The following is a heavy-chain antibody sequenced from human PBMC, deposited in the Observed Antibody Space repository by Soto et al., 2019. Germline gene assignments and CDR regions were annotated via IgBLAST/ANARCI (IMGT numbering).Heavy chain of an antibody. D-gene: IGHD6-19*01. J-gene: IGHJ4*02. Sequence: SGPTLVNPTQTLTLTCTFSGFSLSTSGVGVGWIRQPPGKALEWLALIYWNDDKRYSPSLKSRLTITKDTSKNQVVLTLTNMDPVDTATYYCAHSRKQWLVPSQFDYWGQGTLVTVSS. CDR1: GFSLSTSGVG. CDR2: IYWNDDK. V-gene: IGHV2-5*01. CDR3: AHSRKQWLVPSQFDY.